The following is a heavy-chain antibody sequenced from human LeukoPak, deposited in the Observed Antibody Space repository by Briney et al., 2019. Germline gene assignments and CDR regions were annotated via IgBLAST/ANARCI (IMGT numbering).Heavy chain of an antibody. CDR2: IIPIFGTV. Sequence: VKVSCKASGGTFSSYAISWVRQAPGQGLEWMGGIIPIFGTVNYAQKFQGRVTMTRDTSMSTVYMELSSLRSEDTAVYYCARGPSITMVRGGQWYYYMDVWGKGTTVTISS. J-gene: IGHJ6*03. CDR3: ARGPSITMVRGGQWYYYMDV. CDR1: GGTFSSYA. V-gene: IGHV1-69*13. D-gene: IGHD3-10*01.